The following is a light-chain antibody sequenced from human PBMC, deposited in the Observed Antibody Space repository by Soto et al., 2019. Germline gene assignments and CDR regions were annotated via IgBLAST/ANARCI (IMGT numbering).Light chain of an antibody. J-gene: IGKJ1*01. CDR3: QQYNNWPPWT. V-gene: IGKV3D-15*01. Sequence: ETVMTQSPATLSVSPGERATLSCRASQSVSGKLAWYQYKAGQAPRLLIHGVSTRATGIPARFSGSGSETEFTLTISSLQSEDFAVYYCQQYNNWPPWTFGQGTKVEIK. CDR1: QSVSGK. CDR2: GVS.